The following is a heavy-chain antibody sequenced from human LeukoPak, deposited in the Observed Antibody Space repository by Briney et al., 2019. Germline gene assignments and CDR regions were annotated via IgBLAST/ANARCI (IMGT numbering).Heavy chain of an antibody. D-gene: IGHD3-22*01. V-gene: IGHV4-34*01. CDR1: GGSFSGYY. J-gene: IGHJ4*02. CDR2: LNHSGST. CDR3: ARADYYYDSSGYPTPLYYFDY. Sequence: SETLSLTCAVYGGSFSGYYWSWIRQPPGKGLEWIGELNHSGSTNYNPSLKSRVTISVDTSKNQFSLKLSSVTAADTAVYYCARADYYYDSSGYPTPLYYFDYWGQGTLVTVSS.